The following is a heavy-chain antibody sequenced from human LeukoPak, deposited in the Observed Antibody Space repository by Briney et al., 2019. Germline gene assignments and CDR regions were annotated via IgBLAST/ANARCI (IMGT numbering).Heavy chain of an antibody. CDR2: INTDGSST. V-gene: IGHV3-74*01. CDR1: GFPFSIYC. J-gene: IGHJ4*02. Sequence: GGSLRLSCAASGFPFSIYCVHCVPHAAGRGVVCVSRINTDGSSTSYADSVKGRITISRDNAKNTLYLQMNSLRAEDTAVYYCARGGRYFDWLLDYWGQGTLVTVSS. CDR3: ARGGRYFDWLLDY. D-gene: IGHD3-9*01.